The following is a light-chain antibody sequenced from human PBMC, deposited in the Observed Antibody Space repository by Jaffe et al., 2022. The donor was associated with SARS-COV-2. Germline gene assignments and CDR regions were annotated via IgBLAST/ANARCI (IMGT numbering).Light chain of an antibody. CDR2: GNT. V-gene: IGLV1-40*01. CDR1: SSNIGAGYD. J-gene: IGLJ1*01. CDR3: QSYDSSLSGYV. Sequence: QSVLTQPPSVSGAPGQRVTISCTGSSSNIGAGYDVHWYQQLPGTAPKLLMYGNTNRPSGVPDRFSGSKSGTSASLAITGLQAADEADYYCQSYDSSLSGYVFGTGTKVTVL.